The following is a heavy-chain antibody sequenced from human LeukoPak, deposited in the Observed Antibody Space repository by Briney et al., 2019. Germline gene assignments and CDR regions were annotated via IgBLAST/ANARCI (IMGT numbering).Heavy chain of an antibody. V-gene: IGHV1-18*01. J-gene: IGHJ4*02. CDR2: ISAYNGNT. CDR1: GYTFTSYS. D-gene: IGHD2-15*01. Sequence: ASVKVSCKASGYTFTSYSISWVRQAPGQGLEWMGWISAYNGNTIYVQKVKGRVTMTTGTSTSTAYMELRSLKSGDTAVYYCARASYCSGGSCYSDYWGQGTLVTVSS. CDR3: ARASYCSGGSCYSDY.